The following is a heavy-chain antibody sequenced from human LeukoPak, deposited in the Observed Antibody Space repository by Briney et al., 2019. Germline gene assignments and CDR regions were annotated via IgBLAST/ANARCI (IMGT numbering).Heavy chain of an antibody. J-gene: IGHJ3*02. D-gene: IGHD4-4*01. CDR3: ARGNDYSAAAEAFDI. CDR1: GSSISSYY. Sequence: PSETLSLTCTVSGSSISSYYWSWIRQPPGKGLEWIGYIYYSGSTNYNPSLKSRVTISVDTSKNQFSLKLSSVTAADTAVYYCARGNDYSAAAEAFDIWGQGTMVTVSS. CDR2: IYYSGST. V-gene: IGHV4-59*01.